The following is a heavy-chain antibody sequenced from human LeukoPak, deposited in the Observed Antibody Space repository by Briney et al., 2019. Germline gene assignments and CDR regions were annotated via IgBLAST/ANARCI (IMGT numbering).Heavy chain of an antibody. CDR3: ARDGEQMFEVYYY. Sequence: GGSLRLSCVASGFTFSDYDMGWIRQAPGKGLEWVSYISRSGNTTDYADSVKGRFTISRDNAKNSLFLQMNSLRAETTAVYYCARDGEQMFEVYYYWGQGTLVTVSS. CDR1: GFTFSDYD. J-gene: IGHJ4*02. D-gene: IGHD3-10*02. CDR2: ISRSGNTT. V-gene: IGHV3-11*01.